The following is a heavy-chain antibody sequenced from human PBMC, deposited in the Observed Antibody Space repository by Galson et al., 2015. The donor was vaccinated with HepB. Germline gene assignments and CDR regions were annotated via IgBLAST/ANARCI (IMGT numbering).Heavy chain of an antibody. CDR1: GGSISSGSYY. V-gene: IGHV4-61*02. J-gene: IGHJ5*02. CDR3: ARVADCSSTSCPNWFDP. CDR2: IYTSGST. Sequence: TLSLTCTVSGGSISSGSYYWSWIRQPAGKGLEWIGRIYTSGSTNYNPSLKSRVTISVDTSENQFSLKLSSVTAADTAVYYCARVADCSSTSCPNWFDPWGQGTLVTVSS. D-gene: IGHD2-2*01.